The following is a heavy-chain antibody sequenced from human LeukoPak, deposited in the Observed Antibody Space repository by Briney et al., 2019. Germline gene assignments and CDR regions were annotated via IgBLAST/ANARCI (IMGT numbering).Heavy chain of an antibody. J-gene: IGHJ3*02. Sequence: PGGSLRLSCTVSGFTVSSNSMSWVRQAPGKGLEWASFIYSGTIHYSDSVKGRFTISRDNSKNTLYLQMNSLRAEDTAVYYCAKRKGPLRYFDWPGSGGGAFDIWGQGTMVTVSS. CDR3: AKRKGPLRYFDWPGSGGGAFDI. CDR1: GFTVSSNS. V-gene: IGHV3-53*01. D-gene: IGHD3-9*01. CDR2: IYSGTI.